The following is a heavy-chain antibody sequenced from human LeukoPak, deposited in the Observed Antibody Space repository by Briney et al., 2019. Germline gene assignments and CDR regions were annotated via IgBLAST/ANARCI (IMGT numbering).Heavy chain of an antibody. V-gene: IGHV4-30-4*01. D-gene: IGHD2-2*01. CDR2: TSYSGST. CDR1: GGSISTDNW. CDR3: ARYCSRTSCYYFDY. Sequence: SGTLSLTCAVSGGSISTDNWWTWIRQPPGKGLEWIGYTSYSGSTYYKPSLKSRVTISVDTSKNQFSLKLSSVTAADTAVYYCARYCSRTSCYYFDYWGQGTLVTVSS. J-gene: IGHJ4*02.